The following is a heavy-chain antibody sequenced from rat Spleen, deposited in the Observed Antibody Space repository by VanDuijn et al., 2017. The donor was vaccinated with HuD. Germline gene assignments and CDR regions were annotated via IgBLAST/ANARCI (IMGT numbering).Heavy chain of an antibody. D-gene: IGHD1-8*01. J-gene: IGHJ2*01. Sequence: QVQLKESGPGLVQPSETLSLTCNVSGFSLTTYNVSWVRQTSGKGLEWMGKMWYDGDTAYNSGLKSRLSISRNTSKNQIFLKMNSLQTDDTGTYYCTRDQYSLDHWGQGVMVTVSS. V-gene: IGHV2-63*01. CDR2: MWYDGDT. CDR3: TRDQYSLDH. CDR1: GFSLTTYN.